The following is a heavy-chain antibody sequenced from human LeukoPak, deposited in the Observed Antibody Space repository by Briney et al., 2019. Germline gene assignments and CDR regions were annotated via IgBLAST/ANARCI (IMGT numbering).Heavy chain of an antibody. Sequence: KSSETLSLTCAVYGGSFSGYYWSWIRQPPGKGLEWIGEINHSGRTNYNPSLKSRVTISVDTSKNQFSLKLSSVTAADTAVYFCARGPPTDYYDSSGFYYVFDYWGQGTLVTVSS. J-gene: IGHJ4*02. V-gene: IGHV4-34*01. CDR2: INHSGRT. CDR3: ARGPPTDYYDSSGFYYVFDY. CDR1: GGSFSGYY. D-gene: IGHD3-22*01.